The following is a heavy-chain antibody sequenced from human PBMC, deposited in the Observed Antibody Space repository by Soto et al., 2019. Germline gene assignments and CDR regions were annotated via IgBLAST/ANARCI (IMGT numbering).Heavy chain of an antibody. Sequence: LGESLKISCKGSGYSFTSYWISWVRQMPGKGLEWMGRIDPSDSYTNYSPSFQGHVTISADKSISTAYLQWSSLKASDTAMYYCARINPYPFSSGMDVWGQGTTVTVSS. CDR2: IDPSDSYT. CDR1: GYSFTSYW. V-gene: IGHV5-10-1*01. J-gene: IGHJ6*02. CDR3: ARINPYPFSSGMDV. D-gene: IGHD2-2*02.